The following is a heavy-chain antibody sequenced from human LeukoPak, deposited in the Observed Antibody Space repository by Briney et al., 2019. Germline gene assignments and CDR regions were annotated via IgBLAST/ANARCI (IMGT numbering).Heavy chain of an antibody. CDR2: MSYDGSNK. J-gene: IGHJ6*02. CDR1: GFTFSSYA. CDR3: ARNGGRWLQLGDYYGMDV. Sequence: GGSLRLSCAASGFTFSSYAMHWVRQAPGKGLEWVAVMSYDGSNKYYADSVKGRFTISRDNSKNTLYLQMNSLRAEDTAVYYYARNGGRWLQLGDYYGMDVWGQGTTVTVSS. D-gene: IGHD5-24*01. V-gene: IGHV3-30-3*01.